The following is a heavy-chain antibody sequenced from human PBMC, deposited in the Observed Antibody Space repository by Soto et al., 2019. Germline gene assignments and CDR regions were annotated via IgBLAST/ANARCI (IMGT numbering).Heavy chain of an antibody. Sequence: GGSLRLSCAASGFTFSSYGMHWVRQAPGKGLEWVAVIWYDGSNKYYADSVKGRFTISRDNSKNTLYLQMNSLRAEDTAVYYCARGPRFGELYTTLPLIDYWGQGTLVTVSS. CDR2: IWYDGSNK. V-gene: IGHV3-33*01. CDR1: GFTFSSYG. CDR3: ARGPRFGELYTTLPLIDY. D-gene: IGHD3-10*01. J-gene: IGHJ4*02.